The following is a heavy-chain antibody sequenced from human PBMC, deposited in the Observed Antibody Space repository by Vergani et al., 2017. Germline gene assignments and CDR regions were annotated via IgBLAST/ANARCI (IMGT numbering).Heavy chain of an antibody. CDR1: GGTISRNA. CDR2: IIPITTTL. J-gene: IGHJ6*02. D-gene: IGHD6-13*01. Sequence: QVQLVQSGAEVKKPGSSVKVSCKASGGTISRNALNWVRQAPGQGLEWMGRIIPITTTLHYAQKFQGRVTITADESTTTVYMILSSLTFEDTAVYYCASPLSFSWGLDVWGQGSTVIVSS. V-gene: IGHV1-69*11. CDR3: ASPLSFSWGLDV.